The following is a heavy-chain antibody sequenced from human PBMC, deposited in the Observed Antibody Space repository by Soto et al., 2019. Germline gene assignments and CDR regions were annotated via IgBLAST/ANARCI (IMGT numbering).Heavy chain of an antibody. CDR3: TRHSPDGDLTNYYYGMDV. J-gene: IGHJ6*02. CDR1: GFTFSGSA. Sequence: EVQLVESGGGLVQPGGSLKLSCAASGFTFSGSAMHWVRQASGKGLEWVGRIRSKANSYATAYAASVKGRFTISRDDSKNTAYLQMNSLKTEDTAVYYCTRHSPDGDLTNYYYGMDVWGQGTTVTVSS. V-gene: IGHV3-73*02. CDR2: IRSKANSYAT. D-gene: IGHD4-17*01.